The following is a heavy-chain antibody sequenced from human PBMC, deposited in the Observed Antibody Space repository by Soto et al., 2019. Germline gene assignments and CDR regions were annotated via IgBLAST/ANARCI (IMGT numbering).Heavy chain of an antibody. J-gene: IGHJ4*02. V-gene: IGHV3-30*18. Sequence: QVQLVESGGGVVQPGRSLRLSCAASGFTFSSYGMHWVRQAPGKGLEWVAVISYDGSNKYYADSVKGRFTISRDNSKNPLYLQMNSLRAEDTAVYYCAKGGPRTFDYWGQGTLVTVSS. CDR1: GFTFSSYG. CDR3: AKGGPRTFDY. CDR2: ISYDGSNK.